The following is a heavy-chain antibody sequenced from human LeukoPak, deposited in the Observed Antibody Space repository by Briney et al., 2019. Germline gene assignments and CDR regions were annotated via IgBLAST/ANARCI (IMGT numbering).Heavy chain of an antibody. D-gene: IGHD6-13*01. J-gene: IGHJ4*02. CDR3: ARAYYSSRWSYFDY. CDR1: GFTFSNYE. CDR2: ISSSGSTI. V-gene: IGHV3-48*03. Sequence: PGGSLRLSCAGSGFTFSNYEINWVRQAPGKGLEWVSYISSSGSTIYYADSVKGRFSISRDNAKNSLYLQMNSLRAEDTAVYYCARAYYSSRWSYFDYWGQGALVTVSS.